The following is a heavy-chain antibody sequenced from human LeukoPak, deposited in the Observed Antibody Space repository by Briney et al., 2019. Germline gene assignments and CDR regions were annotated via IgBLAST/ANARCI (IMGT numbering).Heavy chain of an antibody. CDR3: ARDRRGIYGMDV. Sequence: GGSLRLSCAASGFTFSSYSMNWVRQAPGKGLEWVSSISSSSSYIYYADSVKGRFTISRDNAKNSLYLRMNSLRAEDTAVYYCARDRRGIYGMDVWGQGTTVAVSS. CDR1: GFTFSSYS. V-gene: IGHV3-21*01. CDR2: ISSSSSYI. J-gene: IGHJ6*02.